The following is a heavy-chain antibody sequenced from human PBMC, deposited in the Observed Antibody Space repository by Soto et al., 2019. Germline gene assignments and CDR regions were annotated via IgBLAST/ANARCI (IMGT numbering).Heavy chain of an antibody. J-gene: IGHJ6*01. CDR2: ISYDGSNK. Sequence: PGGSLRIACAAYVFTFSIYAMHWVRQAPGRGLECAAVISYDGSNKYYADSVKGRFTISRDNSKNTLYLQMNSLRAEDTAVYYCVMAAGRQLYSSSWSYYYGMDVWGQGTPVTVSS. D-gene: IGHD6-13*01. CDR3: VMAAGRQLYSSSWSYYYGMDV. V-gene: IGHV3-30-3*01. CDR1: VFTFSIYA.